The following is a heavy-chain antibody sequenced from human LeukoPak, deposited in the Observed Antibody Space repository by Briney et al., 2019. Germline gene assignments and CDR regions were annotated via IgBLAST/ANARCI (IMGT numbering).Heavy chain of an antibody. J-gene: IGHJ5*02. V-gene: IGHV2-26*01. CDR3: AEVWFGESPNWFDT. D-gene: IGHD3-10*01. CDR2: IFSNDEK. Sequence: GPTLVNPTEILTLNCTVSGFSLSDARMSVTWIRQPPGKALEWLAHIFSNDEKPYNTSLKSSRTISTDTSKSQVVLTMTNMLPSDTAAYYSAEVWFGESPNWFDTWGQGTLVTVSS. CDR1: GFSLSDARMS.